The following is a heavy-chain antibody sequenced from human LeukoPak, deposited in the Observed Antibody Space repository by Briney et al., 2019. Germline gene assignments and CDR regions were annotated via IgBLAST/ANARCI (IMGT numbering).Heavy chain of an antibody. CDR1: GGSFSGYY. CDR3: ARHDLTIFGVAIRY. V-gene: IGHV4-34*01. CDR2: INHSGST. D-gene: IGHD3-3*01. J-gene: IGHJ4*02. Sequence: SETLSLTCAVYGGSFSGYYWSWIRQPPGKGLEWIGEINHSGSTNYNPSLKSRVTISVDTSKNQFSLKLSSVTAADTAVYYYARHDLTIFGVAIRYWGQGTLVTVSS.